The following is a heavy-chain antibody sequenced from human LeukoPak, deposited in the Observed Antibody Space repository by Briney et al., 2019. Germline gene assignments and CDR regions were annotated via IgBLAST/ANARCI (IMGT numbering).Heavy chain of an antibody. CDR2: IYYSGST. CDR1: GYSISSGYY. CDR3: AKGPDPSDWLARAETYFDY. D-gene: IGHD3-9*01. Sequence: SETLSLTCTVSGYSISSGYYWGWIRQPPGKGLEWIGSIYYSGSTYYNPSLKSRVTISVDTSKNQFSLKMSSVTAADTAVYYCAKGPDPSDWLARAETYFDYWGQGTLVTVSS. V-gene: IGHV4-38-2*02. J-gene: IGHJ4*02.